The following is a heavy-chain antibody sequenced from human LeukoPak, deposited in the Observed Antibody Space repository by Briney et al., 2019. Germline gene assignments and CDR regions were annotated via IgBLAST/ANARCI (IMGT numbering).Heavy chain of an antibody. CDR2: ITDSGVDT. V-gene: IGHV3-23*01. D-gene: IGHD6-13*01. Sequence: GGSLRLSCAASGFTFNSDAMTWVRQAPEKGLEWVSSITDSGVDTYYADSVKGRFTISRDNSKNTLFLQMNSLRAEDTAVYYCARDSGIAAAGTWGPNDYWGQGTLVTVSS. CDR1: GFTFNSDA. J-gene: IGHJ4*02. CDR3: ARDSGIAAAGTWGPNDY.